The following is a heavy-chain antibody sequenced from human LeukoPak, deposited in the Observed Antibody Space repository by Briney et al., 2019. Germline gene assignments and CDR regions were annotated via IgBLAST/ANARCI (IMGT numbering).Heavy chain of an antibody. CDR2: ISAFSGNT. D-gene: IGHD2-2*01. V-gene: IGHV1-18*01. Sequence: ASVKVSCKASGYSFTTYGITWVRQAPGQGLEWMGWISAFSGNTNYAQKLQGRVTMTTDTSTSTAYMELRSLRSDDAAVYYCARDFCSSTSCYFDSWGQGTLVTVSS. CDR1: GYSFTTYG. J-gene: IGHJ4*02. CDR3: ARDFCSSTSCYFDS.